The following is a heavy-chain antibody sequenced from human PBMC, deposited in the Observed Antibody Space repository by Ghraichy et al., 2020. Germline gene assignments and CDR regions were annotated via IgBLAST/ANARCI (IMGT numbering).Heavy chain of an antibody. Sequence: LSLTCAASGFTFSSYAMSWVRQAPGKGLEWVSAISGSGGSTYYADSVKGRFTISRDNSKNTLYLQMNSLRAEDTAVYYCATSTEDFWSGYYTGGMDVWGQGTTVTVSS. J-gene: IGHJ6*02. CDR3: ATSTEDFWSGYYTGGMDV. CDR2: ISGSGGST. D-gene: IGHD3-3*01. V-gene: IGHV3-23*01. CDR1: GFTFSSYA.